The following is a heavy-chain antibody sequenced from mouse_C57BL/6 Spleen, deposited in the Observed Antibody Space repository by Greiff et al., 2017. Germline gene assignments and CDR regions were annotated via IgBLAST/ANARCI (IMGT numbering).Heavy chain of an antibody. D-gene: IGHD5-5*01. V-gene: IGHV5-6*01. CDR2: ISSGGSYT. J-gene: IGHJ4*01. Sequence: EVKLVESGGDLVKPGGSLKLSCAASGFPFSSYGMSWVRQTPDKRLEWVATISSGGSYTYYPASVKGRFTISRDNAKNTLYLQMSSLKSEDTAMYYCARPTLDYYARDYWGQGTSVTVSS. CDR3: ARPTLDYYARDY. CDR1: GFPFSSYG.